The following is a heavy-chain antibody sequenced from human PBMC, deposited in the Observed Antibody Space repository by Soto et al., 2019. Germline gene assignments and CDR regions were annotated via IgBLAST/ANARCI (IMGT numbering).Heavy chain of an antibody. CDR1: GFSFGTDA. CDR3: ARWSCLDY. J-gene: IGHJ4*02. D-gene: IGHD3-10*01. CDR2: ISGSDGKT. Sequence: VRLSCASSGFSFGTDALSSVRQGPGKGLEWLSTISGSDGKTFYADSVKGRFSNSRDTSQSTLYLQMNSLRADDTEMYYCARWSCLDYWGQGTRVTVSS. V-gene: IGHV3-23*01.